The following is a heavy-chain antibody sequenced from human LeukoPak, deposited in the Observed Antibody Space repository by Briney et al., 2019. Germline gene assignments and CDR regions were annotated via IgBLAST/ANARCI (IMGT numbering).Heavy chain of an antibody. V-gene: IGHV3-30*18. Sequence: PGRSLRLSCAAFGFTFSSYGMHWVRQAPGKGLEWVAVISYDGSNKYYADSVKGRFTISRDNSKNTLYLQMNSLRAEDTAVYYCAKDPEMATITGHYFDYWGQGTLVTVSS. CDR1: GFTFSSYG. CDR3: AKDPEMATITGHYFDY. D-gene: IGHD5-24*01. CDR2: ISYDGSNK. J-gene: IGHJ4*02.